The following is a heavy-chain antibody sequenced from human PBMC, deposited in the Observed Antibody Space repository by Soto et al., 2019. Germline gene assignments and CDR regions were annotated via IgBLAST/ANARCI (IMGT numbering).Heavy chain of an antibody. J-gene: IGHJ3*02. CDR1: GGSISSSSYY. D-gene: IGHD3-16*01. CDR2: IYYSGST. Sequence: SETLSLTCTVSGGSISSSSYYWGWIRQPPGKGLEWIGSIYYSGSTYYNPSLKSRVTISVDTSKNQFSLKLSYVTAADTAVYYCERSYFLVWRSDHGAFDIWCQAIMVTVS. V-gene: IGHV4-39*01. CDR3: ERSYFLVWRSDHGAFDI.